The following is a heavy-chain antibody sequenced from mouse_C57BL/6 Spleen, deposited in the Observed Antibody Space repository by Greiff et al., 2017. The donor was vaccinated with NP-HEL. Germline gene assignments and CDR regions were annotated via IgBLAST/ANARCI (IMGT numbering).Heavy chain of an antibody. V-gene: IGHV1-18*01. Sequence: EVQLQQSGPELVKPGASVKIPCKASGYTFTDYNMDWVKQSHGKSLEWIGDINPNNGGTIYNQKFKGKATLTVDKSSSTAYMELRSLTSEDTAVYYCARNYYYGSSYWYFDVWGTGTTVTVSS. J-gene: IGHJ1*03. CDR1: GYTFTDYN. CDR2: INPNNGGT. CDR3: ARNYYYGSSYWYFDV. D-gene: IGHD1-1*01.